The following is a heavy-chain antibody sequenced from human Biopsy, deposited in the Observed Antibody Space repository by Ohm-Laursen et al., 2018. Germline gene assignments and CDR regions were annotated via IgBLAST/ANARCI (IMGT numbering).Heavy chain of an antibody. Sequence: SVTVSCKASGYFFSSYGLNWVRQAPGQGLAWMGRISGYNGNTNYAQKFQGRVTMTIDSSASTAYLELRSLRSADTAFYYCVRGTGSQYFDYWGQGTLGTVSS. V-gene: IGHV1-18*01. D-gene: IGHD1-26*01. CDR2: ISGYNGNT. CDR1: GYFFSSYG. J-gene: IGHJ4*02. CDR3: VRGTGSQYFDY.